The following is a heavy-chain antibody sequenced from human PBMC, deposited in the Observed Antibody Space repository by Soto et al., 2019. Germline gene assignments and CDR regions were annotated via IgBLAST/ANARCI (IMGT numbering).Heavy chain of an antibody. Sequence: PSETLSLTCAVSGGSLSSGGYSWSWIRQPPGKGLEWIGYIYHSGSTYYNPSLKSRVTISVDRSKNHFSLKLSSVTAADTAVHYCARAMGYSYGLDYWGQGTLVTVSS. V-gene: IGHV4-30-2*01. J-gene: IGHJ4*02. CDR1: GGSLSSGGYS. CDR2: IYHSGST. D-gene: IGHD5-18*01. CDR3: ARAMGYSYGLDY.